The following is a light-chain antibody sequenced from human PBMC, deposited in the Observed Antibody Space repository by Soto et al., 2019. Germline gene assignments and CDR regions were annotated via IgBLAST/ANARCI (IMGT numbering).Light chain of an antibody. CDR2: GAS. V-gene: IGKV3-15*01. CDR1: QSVSSN. Sequence: EIVTTQSPATLSVSPGERATLSCRASQSVSSNLAWYQQKPGQAPRLLIYGASTRATGIPARFSGSGSGTEFTLTFSSLQSEDFAVYYCQQYNNWPYTFGQGTKLEIK. J-gene: IGKJ2*01. CDR3: QQYNNWPYT.